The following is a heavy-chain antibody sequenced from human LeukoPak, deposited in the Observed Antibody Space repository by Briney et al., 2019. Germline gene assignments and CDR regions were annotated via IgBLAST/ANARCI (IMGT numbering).Heavy chain of an antibody. D-gene: IGHD3-10*01. CDR3: AREDSSNSGTYLEY. CDR2: ISTSGTP. Sequence: PSETLSLTCTVSGGSISSYYWSWIRQPAGKGLEWIGRISTSGTPGYNPSLKSRVTMSVDTSKNQFFLKVTSVTAADTAVYYCAREDSSNSGTYLEYWGQGMLVTVSS. J-gene: IGHJ4*02. CDR1: GGSISSYY. V-gene: IGHV4-4*07.